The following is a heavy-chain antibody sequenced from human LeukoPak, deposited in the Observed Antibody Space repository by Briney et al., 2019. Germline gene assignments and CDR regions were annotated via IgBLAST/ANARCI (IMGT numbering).Heavy chain of an antibody. CDR2: INHSGST. J-gene: IGHJ4*02. V-gene: IGHV4-34*01. CDR3: VTYYFDSSGPKKNY. D-gene: IGHD3-22*01. Sequence: PSETLSLTCAVYGGSFSGYYWSWIRQPPGKGSEWIGEINHSGSTNYNPSPKSRVTISVDTSKKQFSLKLSSVTAADTAVYYCVTYYFDSSGPKKNYWGQGTLVTVSS. CDR1: GGSFSGYY.